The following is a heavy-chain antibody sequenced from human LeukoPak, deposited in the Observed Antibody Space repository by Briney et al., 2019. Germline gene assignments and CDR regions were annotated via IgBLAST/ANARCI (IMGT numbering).Heavy chain of an antibody. J-gene: IGHJ5*02. CDR2: IIPIFGTA. V-gene: IGHV1-69*06. D-gene: IGHD2-15*01. Sequence: ASVKVSCKASGGTFSSYAISWVRQAPGQGLEWMGGIIPIFGTANYAQKFQGRVTITADKSTSTAYMELSSLRSEDTAVYYCAGCSGGSCYYENWFDPWGQGTLVTVSS. CDR3: AGCSGGSCYYENWFDP. CDR1: GGTFSSYA.